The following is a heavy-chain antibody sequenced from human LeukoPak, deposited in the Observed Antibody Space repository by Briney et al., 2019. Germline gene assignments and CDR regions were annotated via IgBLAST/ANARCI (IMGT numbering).Heavy chain of an antibody. Sequence: ASVKVSCKASGYTFTGYYMHWVRQAPGQGLEWMGWINPNSGGTNYAQKFQGRVTITTDESTSTAYMELSSLRSEDTAVYYCAWSTMVRGVIPRFDYWGQGTLVTVSS. CDR3: AWSTMVRGVIPRFDY. D-gene: IGHD3-10*01. CDR2: INPNSGGT. CDR1: GYTFTGYY. J-gene: IGHJ4*02. V-gene: IGHV1-2*02.